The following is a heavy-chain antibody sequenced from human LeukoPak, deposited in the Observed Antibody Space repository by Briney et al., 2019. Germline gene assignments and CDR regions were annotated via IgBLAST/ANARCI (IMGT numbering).Heavy chain of an antibody. V-gene: IGHV4-39*01. Sequence: PSETLSLTCTVSGGSISSSSYYWGCIRHPPRKWLEWLWSIYYSGSTYYNPSLKSRVDISVDTSKNQFSLKLSSVTAADTAVYYCARGGLRGVRLRYYTDVWGKGTTVTVSS. CDR2: IYYSGST. CDR1: GGSISSSSYY. J-gene: IGHJ6*03. CDR3: ARGGLRGVRLRYYTDV. D-gene: IGHD3-10*01.